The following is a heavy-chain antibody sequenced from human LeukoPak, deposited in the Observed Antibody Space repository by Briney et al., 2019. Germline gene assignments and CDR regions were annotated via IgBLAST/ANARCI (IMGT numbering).Heavy chain of an antibody. J-gene: IGHJ6*03. D-gene: IGHD2-21*01. CDR3: ARGLSYRGTDMDV. V-gene: IGHV4-34*01. Sequence: SETLSLTCAVYGGSFSGYYWSWIRQPPGKGLEWIGEINHSGSTNYNPSLKSRVTISVDTSKNQFSLKLSSVTAADTAVYYCARGLSYRGTDMDVWGIGTTVTVSS. CDR2: INHSGST. CDR1: GGSFSGYY.